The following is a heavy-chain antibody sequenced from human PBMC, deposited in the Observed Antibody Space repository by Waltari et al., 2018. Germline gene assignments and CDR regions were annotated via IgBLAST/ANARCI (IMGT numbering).Heavy chain of an antibody. D-gene: IGHD1-7*01. CDR3: ASGNSHAFDL. CDR1: WLLFSGYW. Sequence: VQLVESGGGLVQTGGSLSVYWTAFWLLFSGYWMHGVRQVTGKGLVWVSRSNSDGIGTSYADSAKGRFTISRENAKNTLFLQMNSLRGEDTAVYYCASGNSHAFDLWGQGTMVTVSS. V-gene: IGHV3-74*01. CDR2: SNSDGIGT. J-gene: IGHJ3*01.